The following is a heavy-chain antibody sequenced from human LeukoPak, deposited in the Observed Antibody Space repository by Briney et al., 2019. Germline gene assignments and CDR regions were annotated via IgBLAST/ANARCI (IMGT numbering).Heavy chain of an antibody. J-gene: IGHJ5*02. CDR2: INHSGST. Sequence: PSETLSLTCAVYGGSFSGYYWSWIRQPPGKGLEWIGEINHSGSTNYNPSLKSRVTISVDTSKNQFSLKLSSVTAADTAVYYCAREIQVGATIIWFDPWGQGTLVTVSS. D-gene: IGHD1-26*01. V-gene: IGHV4-34*01. CDR1: GGSFSGYY. CDR3: AREIQVGATIIWFDP.